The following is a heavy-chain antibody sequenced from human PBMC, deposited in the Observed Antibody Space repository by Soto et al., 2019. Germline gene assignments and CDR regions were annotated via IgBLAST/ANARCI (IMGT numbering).Heavy chain of an antibody. CDR1: GGTFSSYA. Sequence: SVKVSCKASGGTFSSYAISWVRQAPGQGLEWMGGIIPIFGTANYAQKFQGRVTITADESTSTAYMELSSLRSEDTAVYYCARSYYDILTGPPWADYYGMDVWGQGTTVTVSS. J-gene: IGHJ6*02. V-gene: IGHV1-69*13. CDR2: IIPIFGTA. CDR3: ARSYYDILTGPPWADYYGMDV. D-gene: IGHD3-9*01.